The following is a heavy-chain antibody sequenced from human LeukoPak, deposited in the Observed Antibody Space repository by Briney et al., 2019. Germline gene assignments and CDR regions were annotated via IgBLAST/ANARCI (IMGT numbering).Heavy chain of an antibody. J-gene: IGHJ5*02. CDR3: ARGSAQWLVYWFDP. CDR1: GFTFSSYG. Sequence: PGRSLRLSCAASGFTFSSYGMHWVRQAPGKGLEWVAVIRYDGSNKYYADSVKGRFTISRDNSKNTLYLQMNSLRAEDTAVYYCARGSAQWLVYWFDPWGQGTLVTVSS. V-gene: IGHV3-33*01. D-gene: IGHD6-19*01. CDR2: IRYDGSNK.